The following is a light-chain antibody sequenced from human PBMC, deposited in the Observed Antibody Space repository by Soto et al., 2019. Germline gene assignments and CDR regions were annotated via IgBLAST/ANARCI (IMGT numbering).Light chain of an antibody. CDR1: QSVSRSD. CDR3: QQRSNWPSLT. J-gene: IGKJ4*01. Sequence: EIVLTQSPGTLSLSPGERATLSCRASQSVSRSDLAWYQQKPGQAPRLLIYGASSRATGIPDRFSGSGSGTDFTLTISRMEPEHFAVYYCQQRSNWPSLTFGGGTKVDIK. V-gene: IGKV3D-20*02. CDR2: GAS.